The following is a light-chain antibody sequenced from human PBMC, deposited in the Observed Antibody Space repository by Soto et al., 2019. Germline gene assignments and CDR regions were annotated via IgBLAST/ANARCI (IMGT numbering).Light chain of an antibody. V-gene: IGKV3-20*01. CDR2: GAS. CDR3: QQYGSSLT. Sequence: EIVLTQSPATLSLSAGDRATLSCRASQSVSSYLAWYQQKPGQAPRLLIYGASSRATGIPDRFSGSGSGTDFTLTISRVEPEDFAVYYCQQYGSSLTFGLGTKVDIK. J-gene: IGKJ1*01. CDR1: QSVSSY.